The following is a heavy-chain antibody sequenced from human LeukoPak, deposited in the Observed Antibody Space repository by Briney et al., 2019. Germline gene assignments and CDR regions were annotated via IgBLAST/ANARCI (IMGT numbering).Heavy chain of an antibody. D-gene: IGHD3-9*01. CDR3: AKDGSSLGDILTGYITGGWWYFDY. J-gene: IGHJ4*02. V-gene: IGHV3-30*18. CDR1: GFTFSSYG. Sequence: GRSLRLSCAASGFTFSSYGMHWVRQAPGKGLEWVAVISFDGSYKYYADSVKGRFTVSRDNSKNTLYLQMNSLRAEDTAVYYCAKDGSSLGDILTGYITGGWWYFDYWGQGTLVTVSS. CDR2: ISFDGSYK.